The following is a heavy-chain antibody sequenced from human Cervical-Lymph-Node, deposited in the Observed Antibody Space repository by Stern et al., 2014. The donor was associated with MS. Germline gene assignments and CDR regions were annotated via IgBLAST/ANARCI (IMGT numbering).Heavy chain of an antibody. J-gene: IGHJ4*02. Sequence: EVQLVESGGGLVKRGGSLRLSCAASGFTSSNAYMSWVRQAPGKGLEWVGRIKSKTDGGTTDYAAPVKGRFSISRDDSKNTLFLQMNSLKTEDTAVYYCTTDRTVTTDFDYWGQGTLVTVSS. CDR2: IKSKTDGGTT. CDR3: TTDRTVTTDFDY. V-gene: IGHV3-15*01. D-gene: IGHD4-17*01. CDR1: GFTSSNAY.